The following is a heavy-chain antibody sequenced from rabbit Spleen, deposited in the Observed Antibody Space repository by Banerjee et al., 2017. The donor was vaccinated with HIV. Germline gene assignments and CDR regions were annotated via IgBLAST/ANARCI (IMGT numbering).Heavy chain of an antibody. Sequence: QEQLEESGGGLVKPEGSLTLTCKASGVSFSSTYWIFWVRQAPGKGLEWIGCINSGSNRNYYASWAKGRYTFSKTSSTTVTLQMTSLTAADTATYFCARETSSGWGIVSFYFSLWGQGTLVTVS. J-gene: IGHJ4*01. V-gene: IGHV1S45*01. D-gene: IGHD4-1*01. CDR1: GVSFSSTYW. CDR2: INSGSNRN. CDR3: ARETSSGWGIVSFYFSL.